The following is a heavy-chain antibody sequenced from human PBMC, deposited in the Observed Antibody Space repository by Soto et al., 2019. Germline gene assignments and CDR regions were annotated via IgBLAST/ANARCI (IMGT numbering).Heavy chain of an antibody. V-gene: IGHV3-30-3*01. CDR3: ARASYDFWSGPYFDY. CDR1: GFTFSSYA. CDR2: ISYDGSNK. Sequence: QVQLVESGGGVVQPGRSLRLSCAASGFTFSSYAMHWVRQAPGKGLEWVAVISYDGSNKYYADCVKGRFTISRDKSKNTLYRQMNSLRAEDTAVYYCARASYDFWSGPYFDYWGQGTLVTVSS. J-gene: IGHJ4*02. D-gene: IGHD3-3*01.